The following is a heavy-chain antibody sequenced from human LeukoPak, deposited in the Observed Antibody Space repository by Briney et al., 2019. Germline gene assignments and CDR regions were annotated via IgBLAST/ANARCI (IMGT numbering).Heavy chain of an antibody. D-gene: IGHD6-13*01. CDR3: ARLVGRGERQQLMDY. Sequence: PSETLSLTCNVSGGSIGGSTYYWGLIRQPPGKGLEWIGNVYSTGSTYYNPSLKSRLTISVDTSTNQFSLNVNSVTAADTAVYYCARLVGRGERQQLMDYWGRGTLVTVSS. V-gene: IGHV4-39*01. CDR1: GGSIGGSTYY. CDR2: VYSTGST. J-gene: IGHJ4*02.